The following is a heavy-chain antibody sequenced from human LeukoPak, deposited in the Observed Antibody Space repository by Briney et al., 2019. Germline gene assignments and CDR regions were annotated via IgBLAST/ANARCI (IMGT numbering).Heavy chain of an antibody. CDR1: GFTFSSYW. V-gene: IGHV3-7*03. Sequence: GGSLRLSCAASGFTFSSYWMTWVRQAPGKGLEWVANIKQDGSDKYYVDSVKGRFTMSRDNAKNSLFLQMNSLRVEDTAVYYCARGIDYWGRGTLVTVSS. J-gene: IGHJ4*02. CDR2: IKQDGSDK. CDR3: ARGIDY.